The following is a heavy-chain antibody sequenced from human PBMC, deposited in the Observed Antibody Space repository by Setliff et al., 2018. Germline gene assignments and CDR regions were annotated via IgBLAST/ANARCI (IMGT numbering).Heavy chain of an antibody. D-gene: IGHD3-3*01. CDR2: IKSKPDGGAA. V-gene: IGHV3-15*01. J-gene: IGHJ5*02. Sequence: GGSLRLSCAASGFTLSNAWMIWVRQAPGKGLEWVGQIKSKPDGGAAEYASPVRGRFTISRDDSKSTLYLQMSSLKTEDTAVYYCTRDVYDFRTGEAGPWGQGARVTVSS. CDR1: GFTLSNAW. CDR3: TRDVYDFRTGEAGP.